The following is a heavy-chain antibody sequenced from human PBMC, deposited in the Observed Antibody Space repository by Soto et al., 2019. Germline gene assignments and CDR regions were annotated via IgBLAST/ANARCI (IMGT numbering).Heavy chain of an antibody. CDR2: IYYSGST. V-gene: IGHV4-39*01. CDR3: ARSWDWNDGVWFDP. Sequence: PSETLSLTCTVSGGSISSSSYYWGWIRQPPGKGLEWIGSIYYSGSTYYNPSLKSRVTISVDTSKNQFSLKLSSVTAADTAVYYCARSWDWNDGVWFDPWGQGTLVTVSS. D-gene: IGHD1-1*01. J-gene: IGHJ5*02. CDR1: GGSISSSSYY.